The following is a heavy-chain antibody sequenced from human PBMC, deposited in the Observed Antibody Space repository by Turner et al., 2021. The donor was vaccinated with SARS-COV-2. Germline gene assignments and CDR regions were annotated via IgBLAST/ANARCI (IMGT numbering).Heavy chain of an antibody. V-gene: IGHV4-4*07. CDR2: IYTGGST. D-gene: IGHD3-10*01. CDR1: GGSISNFY. CDR3: ARDGDLRRNWFDP. J-gene: IGHJ5*02. Sequence: QVQLQESGPGLVKPSETLSLTCSVSGGSISNFYWSWTRQPAGKGLEWIGRIYTGGSTNYNPSLKSRVTMSVDTSKNQISLKLISVTAADTAVYYCARDGDLRRNWFDPWGQGTLVTVSS.